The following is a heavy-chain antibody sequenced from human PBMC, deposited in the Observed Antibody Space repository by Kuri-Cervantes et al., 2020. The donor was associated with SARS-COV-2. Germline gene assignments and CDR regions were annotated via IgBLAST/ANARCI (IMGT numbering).Heavy chain of an antibody. D-gene: IGHD5-18*01. V-gene: IGHV4-39*01. CDR3: SRHGYCYGSLGY. CDR2: NYYSGST. CDR1: GGSISSSSDY. Sequence: GSLRLSCTVSGGSISSSSDYWGWIRQPPGKGLEWIGSNYYSGSTYNNPSLKSRVTISVDTSKNQFSLKLSSVTAAYTAVYYCSRHGYCYGSLGYWGQGTLVTVSS. J-gene: IGHJ4*02.